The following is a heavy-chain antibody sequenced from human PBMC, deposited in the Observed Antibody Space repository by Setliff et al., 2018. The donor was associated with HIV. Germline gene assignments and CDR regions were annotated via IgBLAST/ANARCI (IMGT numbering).Heavy chain of an antibody. Sequence: ASVKVSCKASGYTFTNNGINWVRQAPGQGLEWMGWISGDNGNTNAQKLQGRVTMTTDTSTNTAYMELTSLRSDDTAVYYCARGQASNDYGVSFWGQGTMVTVSS. CDR1: GYTFTNNG. V-gene: IGHV1-18*01. D-gene: IGHD4-17*01. CDR3: ARGQASNDYGVSF. J-gene: IGHJ3*01. CDR2: ISGDNGNT.